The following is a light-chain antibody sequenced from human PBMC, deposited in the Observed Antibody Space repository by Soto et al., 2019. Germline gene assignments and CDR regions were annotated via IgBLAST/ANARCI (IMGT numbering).Light chain of an antibody. J-gene: IGKJ5*01. V-gene: IGKV1-9*01. Sequence: DIQLTQSPSFLSASVGDRVTITCRASQGISSYLAWYQQKTGKDPKLLIYAASTLQSGVPSRFSGIGSGTEFNLTLSGLQTEDCATYEGQQLNSYTITFCPWTRLEIK. CDR3: QQLNSYTIT. CDR2: AAS. CDR1: QGISSY.